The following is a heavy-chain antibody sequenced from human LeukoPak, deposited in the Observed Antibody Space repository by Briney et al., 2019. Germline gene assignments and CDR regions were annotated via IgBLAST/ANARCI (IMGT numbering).Heavy chain of an antibody. CDR3: AKGGDSSGYEADY. D-gene: IGHD3-22*01. V-gene: IGHV3-30*02. J-gene: IGHJ4*02. CDR2: IRYDGSNK. Sequence: PGGSLRLSCAASGFTFSSYGMHWVRQAPGKGLEGVAFIRYDGSNKYYADSVKGRFTISRDNSKNTLYLQMNSLRAEDTAVYYCAKGGDSSGYEADYWGQGTLVTVSS. CDR1: GFTFSSYG.